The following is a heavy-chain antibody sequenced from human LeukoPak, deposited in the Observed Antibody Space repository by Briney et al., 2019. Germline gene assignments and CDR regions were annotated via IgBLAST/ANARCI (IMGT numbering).Heavy chain of an antibody. Sequence: SETLSLTCAVYGGSITGYYWSWIRQPPGRGLEWVGEIHYTGATSYNPSLKSRATISIDTSKNQVSLKLSSVTAADTAVYYCARGNILSGYCFDFWGQGALVTVSS. CDR3: ARGNILSGYCFDF. D-gene: IGHD3-9*01. CDR2: IHYTGAT. V-gene: IGHV4-34*01. CDR1: GGSITGYY. J-gene: IGHJ4*02.